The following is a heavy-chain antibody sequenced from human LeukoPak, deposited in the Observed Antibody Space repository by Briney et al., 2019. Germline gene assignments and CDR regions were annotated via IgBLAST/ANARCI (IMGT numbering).Heavy chain of an antibody. Sequence: PSETLSLTCTVSGGSIRSYYWSWIRQPPGKGLEWIGYICYSGSTNYNPSLKSRVTISLDTSKNQFSLKLSSVTAADTAVYYCARQVYGGYESAYSLDYWGKGTLVTVSS. D-gene: IGHD5-12*01. CDR2: ICYSGST. J-gene: IGHJ4*02. CDR1: GGSIRSYY. V-gene: IGHV4-59*08. CDR3: ARQVYGGYESAYSLDY.